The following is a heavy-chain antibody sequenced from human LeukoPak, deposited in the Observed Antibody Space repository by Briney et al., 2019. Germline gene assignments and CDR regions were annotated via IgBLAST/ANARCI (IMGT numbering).Heavy chain of an antibody. CDR3: ATLRYYYDSSGYPT. CDR2: FDPEDGET. D-gene: IGHD3-22*01. Sequence: XXXGXGLEXMGGFDPEDGETIYAQKFQGRVTMTEDTSTDTAYMELSSLRSEDTAVYYCATLRYYYDSSGYPTWGQGTLVTVSS. J-gene: IGHJ5*02. V-gene: IGHV1-24*01.